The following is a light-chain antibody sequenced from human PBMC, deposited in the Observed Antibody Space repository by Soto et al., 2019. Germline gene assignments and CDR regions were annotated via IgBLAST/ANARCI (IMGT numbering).Light chain of an antibody. CDR1: QSVGSY. Sequence: EIVLTQSPCTLSLSPGERATLSCRASQSVGSYLAWYQQKPGQAPRLLIYDASNRATGIPARFSGSGSGTDFTLTISSLEPEDFAVYYCQQRSNWQITFGQGTRLEI. J-gene: IGKJ5*01. V-gene: IGKV3-11*01. CDR2: DAS. CDR3: QQRSNWQIT.